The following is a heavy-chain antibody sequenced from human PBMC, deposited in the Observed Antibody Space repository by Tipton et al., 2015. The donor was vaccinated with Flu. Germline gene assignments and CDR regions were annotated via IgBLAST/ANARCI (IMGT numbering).Heavy chain of an antibody. CDR3: ARGRGIIGDAFDI. J-gene: IGHJ3*02. CDR1: GGSISNYY. Sequence: LRLSCTVSGGSISNYYWSWIRQPPGKGLEWIGYIYYSGSTNYNSSLKSRVTISVDTSKNHFSLKLSSVTAADTAVYYCARGRGIIGDAFDIWGQGTMVTVSS. V-gene: IGHV4-59*12. CDR2: IYYSGST. D-gene: IGHD1-14*01.